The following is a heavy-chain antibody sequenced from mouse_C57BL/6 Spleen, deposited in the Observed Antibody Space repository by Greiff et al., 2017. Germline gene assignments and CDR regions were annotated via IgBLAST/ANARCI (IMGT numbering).Heavy chain of an antibody. V-gene: IGHV1-22*01. J-gene: IGHJ3*01. D-gene: IGHD4-1*01. CDR1: GYTFTDYN. CDR2: INPNNGGT. Sequence: EVHLVESGPELVKPGASVKMSCKASGYTFTDYNMHWVKQSHGKSLEWIGYINPNNGGTSYNQKFKGKATLTVNKSSSTAYMELRSLTSEESAVYYCARDALGGFAYWGQGTLVTVSA. CDR3: ARDALGGFAY.